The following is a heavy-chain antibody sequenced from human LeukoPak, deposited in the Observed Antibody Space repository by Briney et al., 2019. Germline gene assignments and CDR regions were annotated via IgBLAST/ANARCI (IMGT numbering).Heavy chain of an antibody. D-gene: IGHD3-10*01. CDR2: IYHSGST. J-gene: IGHJ4*02. V-gene: IGHV4-59*01. CDR3: ARDGYGGVDY. CDR1: GDSISTYY. Sequence: KPSETLSLTCTVSGDSISTYYWSWIRQSPGRGLEWIGYIYHSGSTKYNPSLKSRVTISVDTSKKQFSLKLSSVTAADTAVYYCARDGYGGVDYWGQGTLVTVSS.